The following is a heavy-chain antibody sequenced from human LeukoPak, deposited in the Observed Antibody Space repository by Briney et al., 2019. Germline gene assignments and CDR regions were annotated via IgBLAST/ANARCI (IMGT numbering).Heavy chain of an antibody. J-gene: IGHJ4*02. V-gene: IGHV3-49*04. D-gene: IGHD5-12*01. CDR3: TREVATITPYFDY. CDR2: IRSKAYGGTT. Sequence: GRSLRLSCTASGSTFGDYAMSWVRQAPGKGLEWVGFIRSKAYGGTTEYAASVKGRFTISRDGSKSIAYLQMNSLKTEDTAVYYCTREVATITPYFDYWGQGTLVTASS. CDR1: GSTFGDYA.